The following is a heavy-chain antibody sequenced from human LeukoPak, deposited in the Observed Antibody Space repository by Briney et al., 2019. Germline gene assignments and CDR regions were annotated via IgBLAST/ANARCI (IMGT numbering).Heavy chain of an antibody. CDR1: GASLYTYY. V-gene: IGHV4-59*08. CDR2: ISPTGYT. CDR3: TRHDVVPVIGHGMAD. Sequence: SETLSLTCAVSGASLYTYYWSRIRQRPGKGLEWIGYISPTGYTIYTPSLKSRVSISRDTSENQFSLILSSVTAADTAVYYCTRHDVVPVIGHGMADWGQGTTVTVSS. J-gene: IGHJ6*02. D-gene: IGHD2-2*01.